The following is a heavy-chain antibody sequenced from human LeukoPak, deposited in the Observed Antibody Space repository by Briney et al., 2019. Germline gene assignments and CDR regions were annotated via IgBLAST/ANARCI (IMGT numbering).Heavy chain of an antibody. CDR3: AIGFWGYYFDY. J-gene: IGHJ4*02. D-gene: IGHD3-10*01. CDR2: LIGSGGSP. V-gene: IGHV3-23*01. Sequence: GCLRLYSPASGFPFSSYAMSCVRPAPVKGRGWGAALIGSGGSPYYADSVKGRFTISRDNSKNTLYLQMNSLRAEDTAVYYCAIGFWGYYFDYWGQGTLATVSS. CDR1: GFPFSSYA.